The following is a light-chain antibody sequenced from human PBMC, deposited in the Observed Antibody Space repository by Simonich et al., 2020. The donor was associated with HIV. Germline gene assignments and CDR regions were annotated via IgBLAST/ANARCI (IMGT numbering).Light chain of an antibody. CDR2: GAS. Sequence: EIVLTQSPGTLSLSPVERATLSCRASQSVSSSYLAWYQHKPGQAPRLLIYGASSRATGIPDRFSGSGSGTDFTLTISRLEPEDFAVYYCQQYNNWPPWTFGQGTKVEVK. V-gene: IGKV3-20*01. CDR1: QSVSSSY. CDR3: QQYNNWPPWT. J-gene: IGKJ1*01.